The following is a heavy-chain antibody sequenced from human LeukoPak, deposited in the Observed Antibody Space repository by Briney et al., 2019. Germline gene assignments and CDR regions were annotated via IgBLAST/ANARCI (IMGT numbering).Heavy chain of an antibody. CDR3: AMVRGYYYHGLDV. CDR2: INSDGSST. D-gene: IGHD3-10*01. J-gene: IGHJ6*02. V-gene: IGHV3-74*01. CDR1: GFTFSSYW. Sequence: PGGSLRLSCADSGFTFSSYWMHWVRQAPGKGLVWVSRINSDGSSTSYADSVKGRFTISRDNAMNTLYLQMNSLRAEDTAVYYCAMVRGYYYHGLDVWGQGTTVTVSS.